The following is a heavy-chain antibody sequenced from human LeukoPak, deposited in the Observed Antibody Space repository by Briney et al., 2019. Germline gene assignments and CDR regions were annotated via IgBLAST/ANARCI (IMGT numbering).Heavy chain of an antibody. D-gene: IGHD1-26*01. CDR2: INHSGST. CDR3: VRRGIVGATTSGMDV. CDR1: GGSFSGYY. V-gene: IGHV4-34*01. J-gene: IGHJ6*02. Sequence: SETLSLTCAVYGGSFSGYYWNWIRQPPGKGLEWIGEINHSGSTNYNPSLKSRVTISVDTSKNQFSLKLSSVTAADTAVYYCVRRGIVGATTSGMDVWGQGTTVTVSS.